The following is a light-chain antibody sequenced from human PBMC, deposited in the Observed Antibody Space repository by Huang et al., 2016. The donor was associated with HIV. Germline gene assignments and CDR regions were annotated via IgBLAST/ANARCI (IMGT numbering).Light chain of an antibody. CDR3: QQLNSYPYT. J-gene: IGKJ2*01. V-gene: IGKV1-9*01. Sequence: IQLTKSPSSLSASVGDRVTITCRASQGISSYLAWYQQKPGQAPKLLIYAASTLQSGVPSRFSGSVSGTDFTLTISSLQPEDFATYYCQQLNSYPYTFGQGTKLEIK. CDR2: AAS. CDR1: QGISSY.